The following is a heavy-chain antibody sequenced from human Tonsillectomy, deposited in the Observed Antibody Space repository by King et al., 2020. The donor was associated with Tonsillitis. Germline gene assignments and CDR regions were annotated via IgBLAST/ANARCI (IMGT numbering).Heavy chain of an antibody. CDR3: AGEGFLECLFSWFDP. CDR2: ISSSSSYI. V-gene: IGHV3-21*01. J-gene: IGHJ5*02. Sequence: VQLVESGGGLVKPGGSLRLSCAASGFTFSSYSMNWVRQAPGKGLEWVSSISSSSSYIYDADSVKGRFTISRDNDKNALYLQMNSLIAEETAVYYRAGEGFLECLFSWFDPWGQGTLVTVSS. CDR1: GFTFSSYS. D-gene: IGHD3-3*01.